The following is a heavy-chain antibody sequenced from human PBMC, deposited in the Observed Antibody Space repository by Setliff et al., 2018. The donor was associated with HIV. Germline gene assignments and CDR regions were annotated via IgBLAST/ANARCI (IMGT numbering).Heavy chain of an antibody. J-gene: IGHJ6*03. CDR1: GGSMSAYY. D-gene: IGHD3-22*01. Sequence: SETLSLTCTVSGGSMSAYYWSWIRQPPGKGLEWIGYIYTSGSTNYNPSLKSRVTISVDTSKNQFSLKLSSVTAADTAVYYCARGPGHDSSGYYYDYYYMDVWGKGTTVTVSS. CDR3: ARGPGHDSSGYYYDYYYMDV. V-gene: IGHV4-4*08. CDR2: IYTSGST.